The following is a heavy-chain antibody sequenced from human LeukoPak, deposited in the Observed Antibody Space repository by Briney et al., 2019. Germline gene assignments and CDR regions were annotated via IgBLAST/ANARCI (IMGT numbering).Heavy chain of an antibody. D-gene: IGHD2-15*01. Sequence: GRSLRLSCAASGFAFSSYAIHWVRQAPGKGLEWVAAISFDGSREYYADSVKGRITISRDNSKNTPNLQMNSLRAEDTAVYYCARDIWEVAAGARLDYWGQGTLVTVSS. CDR1: GFAFSSYA. CDR3: ARDIWEVAAGARLDY. J-gene: IGHJ4*02. V-gene: IGHV3-33*05. CDR2: ISFDGSRE.